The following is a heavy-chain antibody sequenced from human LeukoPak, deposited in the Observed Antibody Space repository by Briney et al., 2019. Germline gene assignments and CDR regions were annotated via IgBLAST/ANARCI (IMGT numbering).Heavy chain of an antibody. CDR2: IYPGDSDT. D-gene: IGHD1-26*01. CDR3: ARLSGNSGSFTPFDY. V-gene: IGHV5-51*01. Sequence: GESLKISCKGSGYSFTIYWIGWVRQMPGKGLEWMGIIYPGDSDTRYSPSFQGQVTISADKSISTAYLQWSSLKAADTAMYYCARLSGNSGSFTPFDYWGQGTLVTVSS. CDR1: GYSFTIYW. J-gene: IGHJ4*02.